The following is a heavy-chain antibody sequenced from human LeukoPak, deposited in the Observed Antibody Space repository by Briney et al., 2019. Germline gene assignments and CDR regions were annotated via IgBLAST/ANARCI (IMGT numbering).Heavy chain of an antibody. CDR2: IYHSGST. D-gene: IGHD3-22*01. CDR1: AYSISSGYY. Sequence: PSETLSLTCAVSAYSISSGYYWGWIRQPPGKGLEWIGSIYHSGSTSYNPSLKSRVTISVDTSKSQFSPKLSSVTAADTAVYYCARLDDSSGYPMNYWGQGNLVTVSS. J-gene: IGHJ4*02. V-gene: IGHV4-38-2*01. CDR3: ARLDDSSGYPMNY.